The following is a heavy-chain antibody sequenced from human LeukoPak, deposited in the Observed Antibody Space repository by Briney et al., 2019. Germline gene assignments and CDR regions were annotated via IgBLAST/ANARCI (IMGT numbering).Heavy chain of an antibody. J-gene: IGHJ4*02. CDR2: TNSDGSDT. CDR1: GFTFSSYW. D-gene: IGHD2-2*01. Sequence: GGSLRLSCAASGFTFSSYWMHWVRQAPGKGLVWVSRTNSDGSDTTYADSVKGRFTISRDNAKNTLYLQMNSLRAEDTAVYYCARVGCSSTSCTIPDYWGQGTLVTVSS. CDR3: ARVGCSSTSCTIPDY. V-gene: IGHV3-74*01.